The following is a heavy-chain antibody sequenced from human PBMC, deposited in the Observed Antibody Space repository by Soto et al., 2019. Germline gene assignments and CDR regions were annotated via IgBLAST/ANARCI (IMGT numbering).Heavy chain of an antibody. CDR2: ISYHGINT. CDR3: AKTGETGYDWGWFDP. CDR1: GFTFSSFG. V-gene: IGHV3-30*18. J-gene: IGHJ5*02. D-gene: IGHD5-12*01. Sequence: QVQLEESGGGAVQPGGSLRLSCAASGFTFSSFGMHWVRQAPGKGLEWVAVISYHGINTHYADSVKGRFTISRDNYRNTVHLDMSSLRHEDTAVYYCAKTGETGYDWGWFDPWGQGTLVTVSS.